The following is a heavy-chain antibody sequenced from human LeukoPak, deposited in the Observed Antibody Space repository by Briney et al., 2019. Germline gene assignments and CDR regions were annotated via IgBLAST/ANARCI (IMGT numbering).Heavy chain of an antibody. CDR1: GGSISSSNW. CDR3: AGARGFGELADY. D-gene: IGHD3-10*01. Sequence: PSGTLSLTCAVSGGSISSSNWWSWVRQPPGQGLEWIGEIYHSGSTNYNPSLKSRVTISVDKSKNQFSLKLSSVTAADTAVYYCAGARGFGELADYWGQGTLVTVSS. CDR2: IYHSGST. J-gene: IGHJ4*02. V-gene: IGHV4-4*02.